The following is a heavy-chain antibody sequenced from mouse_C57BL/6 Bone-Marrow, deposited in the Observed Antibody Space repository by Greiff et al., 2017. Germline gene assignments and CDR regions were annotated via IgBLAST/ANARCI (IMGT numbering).Heavy chain of an antibody. Sequence: VQLQQPGAELVMPGASVKLSCKASGYTFTSYWMHWVKQRPGQGLEWIGEIDPSDSYTNYNQKFKGKSTLTVDKSSSTAYMQLSSLTSEDSAVYYWARRGSSDAMDYWGQGTSVTVSS. CDR1: GYTFTSYW. J-gene: IGHJ4*01. D-gene: IGHD1-1*01. V-gene: IGHV1-69*01. CDR2: IDPSDSYT. CDR3: ARRGSSDAMDY.